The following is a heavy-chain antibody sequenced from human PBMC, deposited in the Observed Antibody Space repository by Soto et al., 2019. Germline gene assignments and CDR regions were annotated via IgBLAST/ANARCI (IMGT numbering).Heavy chain of an antibody. CDR2: IKQDGSEK. V-gene: IGHV3-7*01. Sequence: EVQLVESGGGLVQPGGSLRLSCAASGFTFSSYWMSWVRQAPGKGLEWVANIKQDGSEKYYVDSVKGRFTISRDNAKNSLYLQMNSLRAEDTAVYYCARDGYYDFWSGYNLNDYWGQGTLVTVSS. CDR3: ARDGYYDFWSGYNLNDY. CDR1: GFTFSSYW. D-gene: IGHD3-3*01. J-gene: IGHJ4*02.